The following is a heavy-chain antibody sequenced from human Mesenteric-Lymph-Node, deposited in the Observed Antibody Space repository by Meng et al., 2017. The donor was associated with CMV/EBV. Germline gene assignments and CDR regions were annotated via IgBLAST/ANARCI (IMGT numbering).Heavy chain of an antibody. J-gene: IGHJ4*02. V-gene: IGHV3-23*01. CDR3: ASRSYDSGSYSFDC. CDR2: ISGSGSST. D-gene: IGHD3-10*01. Sequence: SGFTFSTYAMNWVRQAPGKGLEWVSAISGSGSSTHYADSVKGRFTISRDNSKNTLYLQMNSLRAEDTAVYYCASRSYDSGSYSFDCWGQGTLVTVSS. CDR1: GFTFSTYA.